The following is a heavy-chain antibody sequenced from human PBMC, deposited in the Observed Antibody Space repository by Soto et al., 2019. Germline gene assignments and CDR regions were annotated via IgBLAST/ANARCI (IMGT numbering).Heavy chain of an antibody. CDR2: ISYDGSNK. Sequence: QVQLVESGGGVVQPGRYLRLSCAASGFTFSSYGMHWVRQAPGKGLEWVAVISYDGSNKYYADSVKGRFTISRDNSKNTLYLQMNSLRAEDTAVYYCAKDFSRRDGCASAFDIWGQGTMVTVSS. J-gene: IGHJ3*02. CDR1: GFTFSSYG. V-gene: IGHV3-30*18. D-gene: IGHD6-19*01. CDR3: AKDFSRRDGCASAFDI.